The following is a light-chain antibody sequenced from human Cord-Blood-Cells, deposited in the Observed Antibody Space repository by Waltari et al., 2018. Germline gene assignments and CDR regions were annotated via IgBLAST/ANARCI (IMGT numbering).Light chain of an antibody. J-gene: IGKJ1*01. CDR3: QQYNNWPRT. Sequence: LTPQYLAPLSASPGERATLSCRASQSVSSNLAWYQQKHGQAPRLPIYGASTMAPGIPARFSGSGSGTKFTLTISSLQSEDFAVYYCQQYNNWPRTFGQGTKVEIK. V-gene: IGKV3-15*01. CDR2: GAS. CDR1: QSVSSN.